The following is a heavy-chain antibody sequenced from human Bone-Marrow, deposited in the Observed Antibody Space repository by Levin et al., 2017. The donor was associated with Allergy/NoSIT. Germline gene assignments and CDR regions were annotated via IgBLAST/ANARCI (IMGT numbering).Heavy chain of an antibody. V-gene: IGHV3-66*01. Sequence: LSLPCAASGFPVRNIYLSWVRQAPGKGLEWVSVIYSGGSTYYAVSVKDRFTISRDNSKNTLYLQMNSLRAEDTALYYCAANLPFDPWGQGTLVTVSS. CDR2: IYSGGST. J-gene: IGHJ5*02. CDR3: AANLPFDP. CDR1: GFPVRNIY. D-gene: IGHD2-2*01.